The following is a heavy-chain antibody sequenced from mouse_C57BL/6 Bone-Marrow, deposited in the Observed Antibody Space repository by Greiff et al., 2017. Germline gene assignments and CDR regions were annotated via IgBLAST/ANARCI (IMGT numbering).Heavy chain of an antibody. CDR1: GYTFTTYS. J-gene: IGHJ1*03. D-gene: IGHD5-1*01. CDR3: AKGDSCSTYYFDV. Sequence: QVHLQQSGAELVKPGASVKMSCKASGYTFTTYSMEWMKQSHGTGLEWIGVFHPYYDDTKYNQKFKGKATLTVEKSSSTAYLELSRLTSVDSAVYDCAKGDSCSTYYFDVWGTGTTVTVSS. CDR2: FHPYYDDT. V-gene: IGHV1-47*01.